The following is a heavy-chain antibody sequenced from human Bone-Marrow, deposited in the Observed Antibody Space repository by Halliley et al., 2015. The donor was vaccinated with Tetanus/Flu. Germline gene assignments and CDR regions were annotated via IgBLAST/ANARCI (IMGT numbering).Heavy chain of an antibody. V-gene: IGHV4-39*01. D-gene: IGHD1-26*01. CDR3: ARHSTTSNFDF. J-gene: IGHJ4*02. CDR2: VFFTGSA. Sequence: TLSLTCTTSGGSISSSSYYWGWVRQPPGKGLEWIGSVFFTGSAYYNPSLQSRVTISVDTSRNEFVLKLTSVTAADAALYYCARHSTTSNFDFWGQGTLVTVSS. CDR1: GGSISSSSYY.